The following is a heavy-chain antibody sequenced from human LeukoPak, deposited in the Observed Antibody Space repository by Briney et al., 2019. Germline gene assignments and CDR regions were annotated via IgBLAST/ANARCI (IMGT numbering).Heavy chain of an antibody. V-gene: IGHV3-74*01. J-gene: IGHJ4*02. CDR2: INPDGSSR. Sequence: PGGSLRLSCAASGFTFSSYWMRWVRQAPGKGLVWVSRINPDGSSRDYADSVKGRFTISRDNAKNTVYLQMNSLRAEDAAVYYCVRLNTVTPFDYWGQGTLVTVSS. CDR1: GFTFSSYW. D-gene: IGHD4-17*01. CDR3: VRLNTVTPFDY.